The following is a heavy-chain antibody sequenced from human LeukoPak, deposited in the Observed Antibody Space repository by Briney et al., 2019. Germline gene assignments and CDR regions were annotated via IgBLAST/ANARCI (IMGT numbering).Heavy chain of an antibody. D-gene: IGHD2-2*01. CDR3: ARGYCSSTSCPQIDY. J-gene: IGHJ4*02. CDR2: ISSSSSYT. CDR1: GFTFSSYS. V-gene: IGHV3-21*01. Sequence: GGSLRLSCAASGFTFSSYSMNWVRQAPGKGLEWVSSISSSSSYTYYADSVKGRFTISRDNAKNSLYLQMNSLRAEDTAVYYCARGYCSSTSCPQIDYWGQGTLVTVSS.